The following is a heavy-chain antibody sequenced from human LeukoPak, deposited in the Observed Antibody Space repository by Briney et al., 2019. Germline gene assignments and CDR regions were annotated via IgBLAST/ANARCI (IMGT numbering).Heavy chain of an antibody. CDR1: GFTFSSYS. Sequence: GGSLRLSCAASGFTFSSYSMNWVRQAPGKGLEWVSSISSSSSYIYYADSVKGRFTISRDNAKNSLYLQMSSLRSDDTAVYYCARVQVLLPDYYGMDVWGQGTTVTVSS. J-gene: IGHJ6*02. CDR3: ARVQVLLPDYYGMDV. CDR2: ISSSSSYI. D-gene: IGHD1-26*01. V-gene: IGHV3-21*04.